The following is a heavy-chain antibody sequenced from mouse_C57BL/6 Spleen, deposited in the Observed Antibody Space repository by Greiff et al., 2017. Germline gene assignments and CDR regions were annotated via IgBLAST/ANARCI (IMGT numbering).Heavy chain of an antibody. V-gene: IGHV5-2*01. CDR2: INSDGGST. CDR1: EYEFPSHD. J-gene: IGHJ4*01. CDR3: ARLLRGYYAMDY. Sequence: EVNVVESGGGLVQPGESLKLSCESNEYEFPSHDMSWVRKTPEKRLELVAAINSDGGSTYYPDTMERRFIISRDNTKKTLYLQMSSLRSEDTALYYCARLLRGYYAMDYWGQGTSVTVSS.